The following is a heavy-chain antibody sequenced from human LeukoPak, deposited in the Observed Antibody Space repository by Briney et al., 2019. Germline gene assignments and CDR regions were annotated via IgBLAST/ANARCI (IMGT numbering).Heavy chain of an antibody. CDR2: IYYSGST. CDR3: ARDYRTAMAPFDY. J-gene: IGHJ4*02. D-gene: IGHD5-18*01. V-gene: IGHV4-39*07. CDR1: GGSISSSSYY. Sequence: PSETLSLTCTVSGGSISSSSYYWGWIRQPPEKGLEWIGSIYYSGSTYYNPSLKSRVTISVDTSKNQFSLKLSSVTAADTAVYYCARDYRTAMAPFDYWGQGTLVTVSS.